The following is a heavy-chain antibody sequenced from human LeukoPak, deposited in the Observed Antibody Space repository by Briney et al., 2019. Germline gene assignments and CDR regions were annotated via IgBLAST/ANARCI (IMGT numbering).Heavy chain of an antibody. CDR2: INWNGGST. D-gene: IGHD2-8*01. CDR1: GFTFDDYG. Sequence: GGSLRLSCAASGFTFDDYGMSWVRQAPGKGLEWVSGINWNGGSTGYADSVKGRFTISRDNAKNSLYLQMNSLRAEDTALYYCAKGSCTNGVCYPYYYYYMDVWGKGTTVTVSS. J-gene: IGHJ6*03. CDR3: AKGSCTNGVCYPYYYYYMDV. V-gene: IGHV3-20*04.